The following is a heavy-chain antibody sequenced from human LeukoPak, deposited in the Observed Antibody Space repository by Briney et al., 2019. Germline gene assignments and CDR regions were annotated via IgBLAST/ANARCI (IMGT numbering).Heavy chain of an antibody. Sequence: SPSETLSLTCTVSGGSISSYYWSWIRQPAGQGLEWIGRIYTSGSTNYNPSLKRRVTMSVATSKNQFSLKLSSVTAADTAVYYCARLGYSDGHNWFDPWGQGTLVTVSS. V-gene: IGHV4-4*07. CDR3: ARLGYSDGHNWFDP. CDR1: GGSISSYY. D-gene: IGHD5-18*01. CDR2: IYTSGST. J-gene: IGHJ5*02.